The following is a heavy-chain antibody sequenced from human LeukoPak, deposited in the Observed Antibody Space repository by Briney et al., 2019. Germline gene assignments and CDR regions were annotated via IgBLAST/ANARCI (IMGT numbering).Heavy chain of an antibody. CDR2: IYYSGST. CDR1: GGSISSSSYY. J-gene: IGHJ5*02. CDR3: ARSYCSSTSCHLSPRGDNWFDP. V-gene: IGHV4-39*07. D-gene: IGHD2-2*01. Sequence: KPSETLSLTCTVSGGSISSSSYYWGWIRQPPGKGLEWIGSIYYSGSTYYNPSLKSRVTISVDTSKNQFSLKLSSATAADTAVYYCARSYCSSTSCHLSPRGDNWFDPWGQGTLVTVSS.